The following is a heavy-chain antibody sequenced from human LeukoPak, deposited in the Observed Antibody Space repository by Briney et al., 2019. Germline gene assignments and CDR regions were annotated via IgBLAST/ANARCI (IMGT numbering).Heavy chain of an antibody. CDR3: ARGGLGSYGVYYYMDV. J-gene: IGHJ6*03. Sequence: SETLSLTCTVSGGSINPGGYYWSRIRQHPGKGLEWIGYIYYSGSTYYSPSLESRLTISVDTSQNHFSLKLSSVTAADTAIYYCARGGLGSYGVYYYMDVWGKGTTVTVSS. CDR1: GGSINPGGYY. V-gene: IGHV4-31*03. D-gene: IGHD3-10*01. CDR2: IYYSGST.